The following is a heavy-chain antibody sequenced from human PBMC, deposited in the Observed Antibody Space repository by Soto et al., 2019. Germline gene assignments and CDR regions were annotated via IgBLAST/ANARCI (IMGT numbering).Heavy chain of an antibody. V-gene: IGHV3-33*01. J-gene: IGHJ4*02. CDR2: IWYDGSNK. CDR3: ARDLIAEDGTLEY. CDR1: VFTFSSYG. Sequence: PVGSLRLSCASSVFTFSSYGMHCVRQSPGKGLEWVAVIWYDGSNKYYADSVKGRFTISRDNSKNTMYLQMNSLRAEDTAVYYCARDLIAEDGTLEYLGQGTLVNVSS. D-gene: IGHD6-13*01.